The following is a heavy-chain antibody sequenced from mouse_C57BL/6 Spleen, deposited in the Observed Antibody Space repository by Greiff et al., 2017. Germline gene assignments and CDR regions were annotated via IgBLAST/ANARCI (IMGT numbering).Heavy chain of an antibody. CDR3: ARRDGNGHTLGAMEY. J-gene: IGHJ4*01. V-gene: IGHV1-50*01. Sequence: QVLLQQPGAVLVKFGASVKPSCKASGHTPISYRTQWVKQRPGPGLAWTGEIDPSDSYTNYNQKFKGKGTLTGETSSSAAYMQLSGLTSEDSAVYYCARRDGNGHTLGAMEYWSREPSVTVSS. CDR1: GHTPISYR. D-gene: IGHD2-1*01. CDR2: IDPSDSYT.